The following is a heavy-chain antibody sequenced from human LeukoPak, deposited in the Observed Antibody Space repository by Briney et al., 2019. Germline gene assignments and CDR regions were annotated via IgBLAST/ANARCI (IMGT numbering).Heavy chain of an antibody. CDR2: ISSSSSYI. D-gene: IGHD6-19*01. V-gene: IGHV3-21*01. CDR3: ARDPDRYSSGWYFDP. J-gene: IGHJ5*02. CDR1: GFTFSTYT. Sequence: GGSLRLSCAASGFTFSTYTMNSVRQAPGKGLQWVSTISSSSSYIYYADSVKGRFTISRDNAKNSLYLQMNSLRAEDTAVYYCARDPDRYSSGWYFDPWGQGTLVTVSS.